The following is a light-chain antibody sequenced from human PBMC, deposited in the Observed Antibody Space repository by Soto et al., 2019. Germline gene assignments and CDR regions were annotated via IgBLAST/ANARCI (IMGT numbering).Light chain of an antibody. V-gene: IGKV1-39*01. CDR2: AAS. Sequence: DIQMTQSPSSLSASVGDRVTITCRASESIARHLNWYQQKPGKAPKLLLYAASSLQNGVPSRFRGGGSGTDFTLTISNLQPEDFATYYCQQSYSTLSITLGQGTRLEI. CDR3: QQSYSTLSIT. J-gene: IGKJ5*01. CDR1: ESIARH.